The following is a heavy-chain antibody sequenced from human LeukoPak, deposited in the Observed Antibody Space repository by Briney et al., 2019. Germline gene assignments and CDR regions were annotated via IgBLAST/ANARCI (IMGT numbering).Heavy chain of an antibody. CDR2: IWYGGSNK. D-gene: IGHD6-13*01. V-gene: IGHV3-33*08. J-gene: IGHJ1*01. CDR3: ADEGLRAAVTRWFHH. Sequence: HPGRSLRLSCAASGFTFSSYGMHWVRQAPGKGLEWVAVIWYGGSNKYYADSVKGRFTISRDNSKNTLYLQMNSLTVEDTAIYYCADEGLRAAVTRWFHHWGQGTPVTVSS. CDR1: GFTFSSYG.